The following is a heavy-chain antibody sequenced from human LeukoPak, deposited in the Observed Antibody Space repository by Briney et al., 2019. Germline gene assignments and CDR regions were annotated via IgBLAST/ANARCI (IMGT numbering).Heavy chain of an antibody. CDR1: GSSISPHH. J-gene: IGHJ3*02. CDR3: ARIQPSCPGLGFCSFDI. CDR2: IYYRGTT. Sequence: SETLSLTCSVSGSSISPHHWTWIRQAPGEGLEWMGYIYYRGTTNYSPSLKNRLTMSVDTSKNQISLKLTSATAADAAVYYCARIQPSCPGLGFCSFDIWGQGTLATVSS. D-gene: IGHD3-3*01. V-gene: IGHV4-59*11.